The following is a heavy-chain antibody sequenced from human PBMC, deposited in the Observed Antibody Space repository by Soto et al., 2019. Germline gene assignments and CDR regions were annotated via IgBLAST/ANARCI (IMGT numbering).Heavy chain of an antibody. D-gene: IGHD2-15*01. CDR1: GFTFSRHY. CDR3: AIEEWWRVEF. V-gene: IGHV3-7*01. Sequence: EVQLAESGGGLVQPGGSLRLSCVASGFTFSRHYMTWVRQAPGKGLESVAKIKPDGSESYYVDSVRGRFTSSRDNATKSLSLQTNILRDEDTAVYYCAIEEWWRVEFWGQGTLVTVSS. CDR2: IKPDGSES. J-gene: IGHJ4*02.